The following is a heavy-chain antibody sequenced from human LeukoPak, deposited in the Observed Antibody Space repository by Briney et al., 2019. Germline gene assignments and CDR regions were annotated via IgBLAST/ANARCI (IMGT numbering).Heavy chain of an antibody. V-gene: IGHV4-38-2*02. CDR2: LYHSGST. D-gene: IGHD2-2*01. Sequence: SETLSLTCTVSGYSISTNNYWGWIRQPPGKGLEWIGSLYHSGSTYYNPSLKSRVTISVDTSKNQFSLRMNSLTAADTAVYYCARSPTKRVPEDYWGQGTLVTVSS. J-gene: IGHJ4*02. CDR1: GYSISTNNY. CDR3: ARSPTKRVPEDY.